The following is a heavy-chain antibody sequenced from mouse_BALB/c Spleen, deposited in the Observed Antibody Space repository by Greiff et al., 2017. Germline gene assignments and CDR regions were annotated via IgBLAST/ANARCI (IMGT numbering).Heavy chain of an antibody. CDR1: GYTFTSYV. CDR3: ARWLLRGDYYAMDY. CDR2: INPYNDGT. D-gene: IGHD2-3*01. Sequence: VQLQQSGPELVKPGASVKMSCKASGYTFTSYVMHWVKQKPGQGLEWIGYINPYNDGTKYNEKFKGKATLTSDKSSSTAYMELSSLTSEDSAVYYCARWLLRGDYYAMDYWGQGTSVTVSS. J-gene: IGHJ4*01. V-gene: IGHV1-14*01.